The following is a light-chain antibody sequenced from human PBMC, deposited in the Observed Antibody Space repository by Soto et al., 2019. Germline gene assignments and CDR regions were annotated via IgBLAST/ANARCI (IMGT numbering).Light chain of an antibody. CDR3: QSYDNRLSGS. Sequence: QSVLTQPPSVSGAPGQRATISCTGSSSNIGAGYDVNWYQQLPGTAPKLLIYGNSNRPSGVPDRFSGSKSGTSASLAISGLQAEDEADYYCQSYDNRLSGSFGTGTQLTVL. CDR1: SSNIGAGYD. V-gene: IGLV1-40*01. J-gene: IGLJ1*01. CDR2: GNS.